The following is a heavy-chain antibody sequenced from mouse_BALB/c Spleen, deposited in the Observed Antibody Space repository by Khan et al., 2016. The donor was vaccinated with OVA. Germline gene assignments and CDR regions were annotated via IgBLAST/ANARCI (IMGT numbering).Heavy chain of an antibody. Sequence: QVQLKESGPELVKPGASVKMSCKASGYTFTDYVLTWVKQRTGQGLEWIGEIYPGSSNTYYNENLKGRATLTADKSSNTAYMQLSSLTSEDSAVYCCASGGYGTSGAYWGQGTLVTVSA. CDR1: GYTFTDYV. D-gene: IGHD1-1*01. CDR2: IYPGSSNT. J-gene: IGHJ3*01. CDR3: ASGGYGTSGAY. V-gene: IGHV1-77*01.